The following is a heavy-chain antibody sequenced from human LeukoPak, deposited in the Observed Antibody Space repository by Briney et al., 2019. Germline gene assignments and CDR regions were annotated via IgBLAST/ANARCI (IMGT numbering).Heavy chain of an antibody. D-gene: IGHD2-21*02. J-gene: IGHJ5*02. CDR1: GGSVSSGSYY. CDR2: IYYSGST. Sequence: SETLSLTCPVSGGSVSSGSYYWSWIRQPPGKGLEWIGYIYYSGSTNYNPSLKSRVTISVDTSKNQFSLKLSSVTAADTAVYYCARGYCGGDCYSFDPWGQGTLVTVSS. V-gene: IGHV4-61*01. CDR3: ARGYCGGDCYSFDP.